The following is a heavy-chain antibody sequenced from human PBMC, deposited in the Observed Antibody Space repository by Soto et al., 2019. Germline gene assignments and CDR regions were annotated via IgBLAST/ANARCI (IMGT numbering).Heavy chain of an antibody. J-gene: IGHJ5*02. Sequence: QVQLLESGGDLVQPGRSLRLSCAASGFTFSSYPMHWVRQAPGKGLEWVAFISYNTNNKQYADSVRGRFTISRDNGKKTVYLQMGSLRPEDTAVYYCARLPLAWGQGTLVTVSS. V-gene: IGHV3-30-3*01. CDR1: GFTFSSYP. CDR2: ISYNTNNK. CDR3: ARLPLA.